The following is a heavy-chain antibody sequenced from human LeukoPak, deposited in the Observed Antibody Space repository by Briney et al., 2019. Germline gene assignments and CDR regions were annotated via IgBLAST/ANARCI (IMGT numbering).Heavy chain of an antibody. CDR2: IYYSGST. J-gene: IGHJ5*02. CDR3: ARDHCSSTSCYTPLNWFDP. CDR1: GGSISSGDYY. Sequence: SETLSLTCTVSGGSISSGDYYWSWIRQHPGKGLEWIGYIYYSGSTYYNPSLKSRVTISVDTSKNQFSLKLSSVTAADTAVYYCARDHCSSTSCYTPLNWFDPWGQGTLVTVSS. V-gene: IGHV4-31*03. D-gene: IGHD2-2*02.